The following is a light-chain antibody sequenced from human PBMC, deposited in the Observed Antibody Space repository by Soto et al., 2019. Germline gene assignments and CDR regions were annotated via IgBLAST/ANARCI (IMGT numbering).Light chain of an antibody. Sequence: QSVLTQPPSVSGAPGQRVTISCTGSPDLVSWYQQHPGSAPKLLIDEDTKRPSAVSERFSGSRSGNTASLTISGLQADDEADYYCSSDSPTGVRLFGGGTKLTVL. J-gene: IGLJ2*01. CDR3: SSDSPTGVRL. CDR1: SPDL. V-gene: IGLV2-23*01. CDR2: EDT.